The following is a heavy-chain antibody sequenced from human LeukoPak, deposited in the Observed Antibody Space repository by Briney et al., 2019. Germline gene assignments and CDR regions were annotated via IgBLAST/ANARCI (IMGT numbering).Heavy chain of an antibody. CDR2: INHSGST. D-gene: IGHD3-10*01. CDR3: ASITMVRGVTNYFDY. J-gene: IGHJ4*02. CDR1: GGSFSGYY. Sequence: SETLSLTCAVYGGSFSGYYWSWIRQPPGKGLEWIGEINHSGSTNYNPSLKSRVTISVDTSKNQFSLKLSSVTAADTAVYYCASITMVRGVTNYFDYWGQGTLVTVSS. V-gene: IGHV4-34*01.